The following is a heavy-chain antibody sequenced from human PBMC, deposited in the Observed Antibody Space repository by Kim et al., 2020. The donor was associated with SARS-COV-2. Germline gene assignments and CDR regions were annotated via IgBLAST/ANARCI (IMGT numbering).Heavy chain of an antibody. V-gene: IGHV3-23*01. CDR3: AKGSYDILTGYYLGSYFDY. D-gene: IGHD3-9*01. J-gene: IGHJ4*02. Sequence: GRFTISRDNSQNTLYLQMNSLRAEDTAVYYCAKGSYDILTGYYLGSYFDYWGQGTLVTVSS.